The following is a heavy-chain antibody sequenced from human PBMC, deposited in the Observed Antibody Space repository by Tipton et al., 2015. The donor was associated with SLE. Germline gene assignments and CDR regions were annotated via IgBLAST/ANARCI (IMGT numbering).Heavy chain of an antibody. CDR2: VGAVGDT. J-gene: IGHJ4*02. D-gene: IGHD3-16*01. CDR1: GFTFSKYD. Sequence: SLRLSCAASGFTFSKYDMHWVRRTTGKGLEWVAGVGAVGDTEYPGSVKGRFTISRDNAKNSLSLQMSSLTVGDTAVYYCARGAYEGFGYWGQGTLVTVSS. V-gene: IGHV3-13*01. CDR3: ARGAYEGFGY.